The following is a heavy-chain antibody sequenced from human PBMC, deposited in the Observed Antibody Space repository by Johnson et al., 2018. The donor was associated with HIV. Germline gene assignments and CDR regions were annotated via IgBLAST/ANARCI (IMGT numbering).Heavy chain of an antibody. CDR2: INWNGADT. CDR3: ASIQGGI. V-gene: IGHV3-20*04. CDR1: GFTFSSYG. D-gene: IGHD2-2*02. J-gene: IGHJ3*02. Sequence: VHLVESGGGLVQPGRSLRLSCAASGFTFSSYGLSWVRQAPGQGLEWVSGINWNGADTTYADSVKGRCTISRDNGKNSLYLQMNSLRAEDTAVYYCASIQGGIWGHGTLVTVSS.